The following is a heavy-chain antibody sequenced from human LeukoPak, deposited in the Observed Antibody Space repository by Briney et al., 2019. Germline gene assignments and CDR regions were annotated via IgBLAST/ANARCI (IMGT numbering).Heavy chain of an antibody. CDR1: GYRFTSYW. J-gene: IGHJ4*02. CDR3: ARLRGGSPADF. V-gene: IGHV5-51*01. D-gene: IGHD1-26*01. Sequence: GESLQISGKGSGYRFTSYWIGWARQMPGKGLEWMGIIYPADSDTRYSPSFQGQVTISADKSISTAYLQWSSLKASDSAMYYCARLRGGSPADFCGQGTLVTVSS. CDR2: IYPADSDT.